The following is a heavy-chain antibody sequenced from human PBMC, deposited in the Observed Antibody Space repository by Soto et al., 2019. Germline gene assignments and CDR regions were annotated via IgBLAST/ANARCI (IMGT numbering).Heavy chain of an antibody. J-gene: IGHJ3*02. CDR3: ARLISAIVGATNDAFDI. V-gene: IGHV5-51*01. CDR2: IYPGDSDT. D-gene: IGHD1-26*01. Sequence: PGESLKISCKGSGYSFTSYWIGWVRQMPGKGLEWMGIIYPGDSDTRYSPSFQGQVTISADKSISTAYLQWSSLKASDTAVYYCARLISAIVGATNDAFDIWGQGTMVTVSS. CDR1: GYSFTSYW.